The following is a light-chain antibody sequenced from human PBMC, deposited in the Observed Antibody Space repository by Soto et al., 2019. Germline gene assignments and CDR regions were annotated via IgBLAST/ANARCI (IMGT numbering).Light chain of an antibody. CDR3: QQANSFPVT. J-gene: IGKJ4*01. V-gene: IGKV1-12*01. CDR1: QCISIW. Sequence: DIPMTQSPSSVSASVGDRVTITCRASQCISIWLAWYQHKPGKAPKLLIYAASSLKTGVPSRFSGSGSGREFTLTISSLQPEDFATYYCQQANSFPVTFGGGTKVEIK. CDR2: AAS.